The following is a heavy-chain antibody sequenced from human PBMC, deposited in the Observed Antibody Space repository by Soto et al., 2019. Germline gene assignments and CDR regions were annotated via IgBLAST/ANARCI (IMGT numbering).Heavy chain of an antibody. J-gene: IGHJ4*02. CDR2: INAGNGNT. D-gene: IGHD5-12*01. CDR3: ARDTGATEDYFDY. Sequence: ASVKVSCKASGYTFTSYAMHWVRQAPGQRLEWMGWINAGNGNTKYSQKFQGRVTITRDTSASTAYMELSSLRSEDTAVYYCARDTGATEDYFDYWGQGTLVTVSS. CDR1: GYTFTSYA. V-gene: IGHV1-3*01.